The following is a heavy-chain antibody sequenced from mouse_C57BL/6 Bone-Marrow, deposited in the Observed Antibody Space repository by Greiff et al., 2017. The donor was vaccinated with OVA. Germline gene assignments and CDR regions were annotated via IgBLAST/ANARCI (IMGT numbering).Heavy chain of an antibody. V-gene: IGHV1-20*01. J-gene: IGHJ3*01. D-gene: IGHD2-4*01. CDR3: ARYEYDGGGAWFAY. CDR2: INPYNGDT. Sequence: VQLQQSGPELVKPGDSVKISCKASGYSFTGYFMNWVMQSHGKSLEWIGRINPYNGDTFYNQKFKGKATLTVAKSSSTAHRELRSLTAEYSAVYYCARYEYDGGGAWFAYWGQGTLGTVSA. CDR1: GYSFTGYF.